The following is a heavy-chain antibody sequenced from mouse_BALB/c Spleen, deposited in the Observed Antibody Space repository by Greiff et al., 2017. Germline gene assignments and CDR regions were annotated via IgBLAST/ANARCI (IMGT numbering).Heavy chain of an antibody. D-gene: IGHD1-2*01. CDR1: GFSLTSYG. V-gene: IGHV2-9*02. Sequence: VKVVESGPGLVAPSQSLSITCTVSGFSLTSYGVHWVRQPPGKGLEWLGVIWAGGSTNYNSALMSRLSISKDNSKSQVFLKMNSLQTDDTAMYYCARYYGYGAMDYWGQGTSVTVSS. CDR2: IWAGGST. CDR3: ARYYGYGAMDY. J-gene: IGHJ4*01.